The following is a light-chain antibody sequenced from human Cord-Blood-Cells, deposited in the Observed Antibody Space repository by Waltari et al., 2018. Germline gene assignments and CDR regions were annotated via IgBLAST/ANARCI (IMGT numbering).Light chain of an antibody. Sequence: EIVMTQSLATLSVSPGERATLSCRASQSVSSNLAWYQQKPGKAPRLLIYGASTRATGIPARFSGSGSGTEFTLTISSLQSEDFAVYYCQQYNNWWTFGQGTKVEIK. J-gene: IGKJ1*01. CDR3: QQYNNWWT. CDR2: GAS. V-gene: IGKV3-15*01. CDR1: QSVSSN.